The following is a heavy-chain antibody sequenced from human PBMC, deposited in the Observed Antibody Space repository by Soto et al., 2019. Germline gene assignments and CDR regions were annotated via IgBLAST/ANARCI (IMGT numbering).Heavy chain of an antibody. CDR2: ISAYNGNT. CDR1: GYTFTSYG. J-gene: IGHJ6*02. CDR3: ARDRSSSWTIPPYYYYGMDV. Sequence: QVQLVQSGAEVKKPGASVKVSCKASGYTFTSYGISWVRQAPGQGLEWMGWISAYNGNTNYAQKLQGRVTMTTDTTTSTAYKELRSLRADDTAVYYCARDRSSSWTIPPYYYYGMDVWGQGTTVTVSS. D-gene: IGHD6-13*01. V-gene: IGHV1-18*01.